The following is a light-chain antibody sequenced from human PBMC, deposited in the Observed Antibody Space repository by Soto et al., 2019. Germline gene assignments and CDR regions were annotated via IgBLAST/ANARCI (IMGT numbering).Light chain of an antibody. V-gene: IGKV3-15*01. Sequence: EIVMTQSPATLSVSPGERATLSCRASQSVSSNLAWYQQKPGQAPRPLLYGASTRATGIPARFSGSGSGTECNLTIRSLQSEDFAGYYCQRYNNWRRYTFGQGTKLEIK. CDR1: QSVSSN. CDR3: QRYNNWRRYT. CDR2: GAS. J-gene: IGKJ2*01.